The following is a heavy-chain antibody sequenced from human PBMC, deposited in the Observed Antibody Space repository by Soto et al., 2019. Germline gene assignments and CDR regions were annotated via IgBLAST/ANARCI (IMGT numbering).Heavy chain of an antibody. CDR1: GGTLSSYA. D-gene: IGHD2-8*01. V-gene: IGHV1-69*13. Sequence: GASVKVSCKASGGTLSSYAISWVRQAPGQGLEWMGGIIPIFGTANYAQKFQGRVTITADESTSTAYMELSSLRSEDTAVYYCAREDPGYCTNGVCYHYYYGMDVWGQGTTVTVSS. CDR3: AREDPGYCTNGVCYHYYYGMDV. J-gene: IGHJ6*02. CDR2: IIPIFGTA.